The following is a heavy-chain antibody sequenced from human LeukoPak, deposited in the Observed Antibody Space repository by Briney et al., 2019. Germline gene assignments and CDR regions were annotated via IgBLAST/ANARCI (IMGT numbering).Heavy chain of an antibody. V-gene: IGHV1-18*01. CDR2: ISAYNGNT. CDR3: ARGPTPYYYDSSGYYYGDAFDI. Sequence: ASVKVSCKASGYTFTSYGISWVRQAPGQGLEWMGWISAYNGNTNYAQKLQGRVTMTTDTSTSTAYMELRSLRSDDTAVYYCARGPTPYYYDSSGYYYGDAFDIWGQGTMVTVSS. CDR1: GYTFTSYG. D-gene: IGHD3-22*01. J-gene: IGHJ3*02.